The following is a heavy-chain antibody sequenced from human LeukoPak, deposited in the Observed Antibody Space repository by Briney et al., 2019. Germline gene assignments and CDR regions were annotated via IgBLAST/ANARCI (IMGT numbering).Heavy chain of an antibody. V-gene: IGHV4-4*07. CDR2: LYISGST. CDR3: ARHVADGAYDAFDI. J-gene: IGHJ3*02. Sequence: SETLSLTCTVSGASISSYYYTWIRQTAGRGLEWIGRLYISGSTDYNPSLKSRVTISVDTSKNQFSLKLSSVTAADTAVYYCARHVADGAYDAFDIWGQGTMVTVSS. CDR1: GASISSYY. D-gene: IGHD6-19*01.